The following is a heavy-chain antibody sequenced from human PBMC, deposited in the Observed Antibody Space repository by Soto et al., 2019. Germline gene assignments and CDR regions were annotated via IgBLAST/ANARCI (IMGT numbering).Heavy chain of an antibody. V-gene: IGHV3-74*01. Sequence: GGSLRLACAASGVTFSSYWMHWVRQAPGKGLVWVSRINSDGSSTSYADSVKGRFTISRDNAKNTLYLQMNSLRAEDTAVYYCASWGTYYYDSSGYNWFDPWGQGT. CDR3: ASWGTYYYDSSGYNWFDP. J-gene: IGHJ5*02. CDR1: GVTFSSYW. D-gene: IGHD3-22*01. CDR2: INSDGSST.